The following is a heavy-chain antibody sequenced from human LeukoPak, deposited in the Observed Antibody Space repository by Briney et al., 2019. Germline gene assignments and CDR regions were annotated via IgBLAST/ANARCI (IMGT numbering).Heavy chain of an antibody. CDR2: INSDGSST. J-gene: IGHJ3*02. CDR3: ARVNGDFWSGYRENDAFDI. D-gene: IGHD3-3*01. Sequence: PGGSLRLSCAASGFTFSSYWMHWVRQAPGKGLVWVSRINSDGSSTSYADSVKGRFTISRDNAKNTLYLQMNSLRAEDTAVYYCARVNGDFWSGYRENDAFDIWGQGTMVTVSS. V-gene: IGHV3-74*01. CDR1: GFTFSSYW.